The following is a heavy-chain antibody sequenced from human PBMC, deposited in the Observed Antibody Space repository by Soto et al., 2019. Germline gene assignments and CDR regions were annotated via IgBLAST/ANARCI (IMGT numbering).Heavy chain of an antibody. CDR3: TTSYDILTGDAFDI. J-gene: IGHJ3*02. D-gene: IGHD3-9*01. Sequence: ESGGGLVKPGGSLRLSCAASGFTFSNAWMSWVRQAPGKGLEWVGRIKSKTDGGTTDYAAPVKGRFTISRDDSKNTLYLQMNSLKTEDTAVYYCTTSYDILTGDAFDIWGQGTMVTVSS. V-gene: IGHV3-15*01. CDR2: IKSKTDGGTT. CDR1: GFTFSNAW.